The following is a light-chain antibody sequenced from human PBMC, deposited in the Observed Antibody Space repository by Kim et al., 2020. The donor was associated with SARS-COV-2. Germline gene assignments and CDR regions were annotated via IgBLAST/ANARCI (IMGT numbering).Light chain of an antibody. CDR1: SSNIGAGFA. V-gene: IGLV1-40*01. J-gene: IGLJ2*01. Sequence: VTISCTGSSSNIGAGFAVHWYQQLPGTAPKLLISANNSRPSGVPDRFSGSKSGTSASLAITGLQAEDEADYYCQSFDTSLSGFVLFGGGTQLTVL. CDR2: ANN. CDR3: QSFDTSLSGFVL.